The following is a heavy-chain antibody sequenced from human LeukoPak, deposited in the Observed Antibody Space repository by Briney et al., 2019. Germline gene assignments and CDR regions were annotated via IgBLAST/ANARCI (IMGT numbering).Heavy chain of an antibody. Sequence: TGGSLRLSCAASGFTFSSYAMSWVRQAAGKGLEWVSAISGSGGSTYYADSVKGRFTISRDNSKNTLYLQMNSLRAEDTAVYYCAKLLHFWSGYYRWGQGTLVTVSS. V-gene: IGHV3-23*01. CDR1: GFTFSSYA. CDR3: AKLLHFWSGYYR. D-gene: IGHD3-3*02. CDR2: ISGSGGST. J-gene: IGHJ4*02.